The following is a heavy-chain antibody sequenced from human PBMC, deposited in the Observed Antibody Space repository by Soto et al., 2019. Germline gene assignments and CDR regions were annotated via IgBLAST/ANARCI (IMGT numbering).Heavy chain of an antibody. J-gene: IGHJ6*02. CDR3: AKLDEGGLQYAYYAMDV. CDR1: VVTLINYG. D-gene: IGHD2-15*01. CDR2: ISYDGSNK. V-gene: IGHV3-30*18. Sequence: GGARRLSCGSSVVTLINYGMHWFRQAPGEGLEWVAVISYDGSNKYYADSVKGRFTISRDNSKNTLYLQMTSLRTEDTAVYYCAKLDEGGLQYAYYAMDVWGQGTTVTVSS.